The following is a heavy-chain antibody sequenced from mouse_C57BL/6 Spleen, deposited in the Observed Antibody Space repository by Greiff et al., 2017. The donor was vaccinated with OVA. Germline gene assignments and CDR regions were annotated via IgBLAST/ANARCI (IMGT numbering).Heavy chain of an antibody. CDR2: IDPSDSYT. V-gene: IGHV1-50*01. D-gene: IGHD3-2*02. CDR3: ASGAAQATGAY. Sequence: VQLQQPGAELVKPGASVKLSCKASGYTFTSYWMQWVKQRPGQGLEWIGEIDPSDSYTNYSQKFKGKATLTVDTSSSTAYMQLSSLTSEDSAVYYCASGAAQATGAYWGQGTLVTVSA. J-gene: IGHJ3*01. CDR1: GYTFTSYW.